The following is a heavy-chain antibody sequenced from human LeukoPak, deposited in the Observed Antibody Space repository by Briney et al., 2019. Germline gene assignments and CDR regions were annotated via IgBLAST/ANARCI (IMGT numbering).Heavy chain of an antibody. CDR2: IRYDGSNK. D-gene: IGHD3/OR15-3a*01. Sequence: GGSLRLSCAASGFTFSSYGMHWVRQAPGKGLEWVAFIRYDGSNKYYADSVKGRFTISRDNSKNTLYLQMNSLGAEDTAVYYCAKELRTGNAFDIWGQGTMVTVSS. CDR1: GFTFSSYG. V-gene: IGHV3-30*02. J-gene: IGHJ3*02. CDR3: AKELRTGNAFDI.